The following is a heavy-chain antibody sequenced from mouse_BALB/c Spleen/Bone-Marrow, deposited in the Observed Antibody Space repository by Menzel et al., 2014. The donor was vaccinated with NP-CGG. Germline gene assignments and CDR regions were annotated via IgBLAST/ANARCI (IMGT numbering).Heavy chain of an antibody. J-gene: IGHJ4*01. CDR1: GYTFTSYV. CDR2: INPYNDGT. V-gene: IGHV1-14*01. D-gene: IGHD2-10*02. CDR3: ARGGYGNVYYAMDY. Sequence: EVQLQQSGPGLVKPGASVKMSCKASGYTFTSYVMHWVKRKPGQGLEWIGYINPYNDGTKYNEKFKGKATLTSDKSSSTAYMELSSLTSEDSAVYYCARGGYGNVYYAMDYWGQGTSVTVSS.